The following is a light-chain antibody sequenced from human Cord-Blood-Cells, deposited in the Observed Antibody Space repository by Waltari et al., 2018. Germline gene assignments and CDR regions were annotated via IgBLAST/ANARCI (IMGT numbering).Light chain of an antibody. V-gene: IGKV3-20*01. CDR1: QSVSSSY. CDR2: GAS. J-gene: IGKJ5*01. CDR3: QQWIT. Sequence: EIVLTQSPGTLSLSPGERATLSCRAGQSVSSSYLAWYQQKPGQAPRLLIYGASSRATGIPDRFSGSGSGTDFTLTISRLEPEDFAVYYCQQWITFGQGTRLEIK.